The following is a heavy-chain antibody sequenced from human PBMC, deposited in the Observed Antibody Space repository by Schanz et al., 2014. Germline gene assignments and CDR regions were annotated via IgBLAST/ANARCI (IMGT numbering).Heavy chain of an antibody. V-gene: IGHV3-15*01. CDR1: GFTMRNEW. D-gene: IGHD6-13*01. J-gene: IGHJ4*02. CDR2: IKSRIHGGTT. CDR3: TTAHYSSNYETLDY. Sequence: VKLVESGGGVVQPGGSLRLSCAASGFTMRNEWMSWVRQAPGKGLEWVARIKSRIHGGTTDYAAPVKGRFTISRDDSKHTVYLQMDSLKTEDTALYYCTTAHYSSNYETLDYWGQGTLVTVSS.